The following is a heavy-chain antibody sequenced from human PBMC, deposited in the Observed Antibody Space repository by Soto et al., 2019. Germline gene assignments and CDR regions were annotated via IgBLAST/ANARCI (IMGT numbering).Heavy chain of an antibody. D-gene: IGHD1-20*01. V-gene: IGHV3-7*01. CDR3: ARDGLTGELNDY. CDR1: GFTFSSYW. J-gene: IGHJ4*02. Sequence: GSLRLSCAASGFTFSSYWMSWVRQAPGRGLEWVANIKQDGSEKYYVDSVKGRFTISRDNSKNTLYLQMNSLRAEDTAVYYCARDGLTGELNDYWGQGTLVTVSS. CDR2: IKQDGSEK.